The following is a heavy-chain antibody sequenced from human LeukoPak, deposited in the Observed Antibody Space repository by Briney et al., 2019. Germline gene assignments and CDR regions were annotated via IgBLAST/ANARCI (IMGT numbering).Heavy chain of an antibody. D-gene: IGHD2-21*02. CDR2: IYYSGST. CDR3: ARVTAGDAFDI. CDR1: GSSISSGYY. V-gene: IGHV4-61*01. J-gene: IGHJ3*02. Sequence: SETLSLTCTVSGSSISSGYYWSWIRQPPGKGLEWIGYIYYSGSTNYNPSLKSRVTISVDTSKNQFSLKLSSVTAADTAVYYCARVTAGDAFDIWGQGTMVTVSS.